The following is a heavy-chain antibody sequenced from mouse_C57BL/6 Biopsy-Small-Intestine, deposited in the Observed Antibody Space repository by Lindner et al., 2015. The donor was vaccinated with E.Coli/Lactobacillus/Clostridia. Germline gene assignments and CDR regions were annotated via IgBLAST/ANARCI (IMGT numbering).Heavy chain of an antibody. J-gene: IGHJ1*01. CDR3: AVYGSGSSYWYFDV. CDR2: IYPGAGDS. Sequence: VQLQESGPELVKPGASVKISCKASGYAFSSSWMNRVKQRPGKGLEWIGRIYPGAGDSNYNGKFKGKATMTTDESSSTAYMQLSGLTSEDSAVYFCAVYGSGSSYWYFDVWGPGTTVTVSS. D-gene: IGHD1-1*01. V-gene: IGHV1-82*01. CDR1: GYAFSSSW.